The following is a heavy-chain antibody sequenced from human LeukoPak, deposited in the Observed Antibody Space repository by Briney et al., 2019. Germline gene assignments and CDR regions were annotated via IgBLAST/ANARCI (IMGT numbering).Heavy chain of an antibody. V-gene: IGHV4-39*01. Sequence: SETLSLTCTVSGGSISSSSYYWGWIRQPPGKGLEWIGSIYYSGSTYYNPSLKSRVTISVDTSKNQFSLKLSSVTAADTAVCYCAGYCSGGSCYLDYGDYGTGVDYWGQGTLATVSS. D-gene: IGHD2-15*01. CDR3: AGYCSGGSCYLDYGDYGTGVDY. CDR1: GGSISSSSYY. CDR2: IYYSGST. J-gene: IGHJ4*02.